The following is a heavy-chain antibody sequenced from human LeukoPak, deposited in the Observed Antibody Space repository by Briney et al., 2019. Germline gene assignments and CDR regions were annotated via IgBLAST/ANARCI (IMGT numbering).Heavy chain of an antibody. CDR1: RFTFSSYA. CDR3: AKDRSGSGSYYLDY. D-gene: IGHD3-10*01. V-gene: IGHV3-23*01. CDR2: ISGSGGST. J-gene: IGHJ4*02. Sequence: GGSLRLSCSASRFTFSSYAMSWVRQAPGKGLEWVSAISGSGGSTYYADFVKGRFTISRDNSKNTLYLQMNSLRAEDTAVYYCAKDRSGSGSYYLDYWGQGTLVTVSS.